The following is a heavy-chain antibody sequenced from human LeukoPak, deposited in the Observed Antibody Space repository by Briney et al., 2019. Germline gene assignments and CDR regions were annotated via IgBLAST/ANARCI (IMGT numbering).Heavy chain of an antibody. CDR1: GFTVITNE. CDR2: LYSDGNT. Sequence: PGGSLRFSCAASGFTVITNEMTWVRQAPGKGLEWVSVLYSDGNTKYADSVQGRFTISRDNSKNTLYLEMNSLSPDDTAVYYCARGVEPLAANTLAYWGQGTLVTVSS. CDR3: ARGVEPLAANTLAY. D-gene: IGHD1-14*01. J-gene: IGHJ4*02. V-gene: IGHV3-53*01.